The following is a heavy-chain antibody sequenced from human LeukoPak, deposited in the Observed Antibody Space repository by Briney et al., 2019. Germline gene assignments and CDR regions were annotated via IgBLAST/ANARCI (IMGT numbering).Heavy chain of an antibody. J-gene: IGHJ4*02. D-gene: IGHD3-22*01. CDR2: IYYSGST. CDR3: ARGVRGYYDSSGSRPFDY. CDR1: GGSISSGDYY. Sequence: SETLSLTCTVSGGSISSGDYYWSWIRQPPGKGLEWIGYIYYSGSTYYNPSLKSRVTISVDTSKNQFSLKLSSVTAADTAVYYCARGVRGYYDSSGSRPFDYWGQGTLVTVSS. V-gene: IGHV4-30-4*01.